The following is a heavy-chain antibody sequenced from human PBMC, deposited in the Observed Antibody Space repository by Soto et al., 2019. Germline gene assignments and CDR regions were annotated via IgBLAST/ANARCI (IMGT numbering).Heavy chain of an antibody. V-gene: IGHV1-18*01. CDR3: ARGTKGSGGSCYDLHAFHI. D-gene: IGHD2-15*01. J-gene: IGHJ3*02. CDR2: ISAYNGNT. CDR1: GYTFTSYG. Sequence: ASVKLSCKASGYTFTSYGISWVRQAPGQGLEWMGWISAYNGNTNYAQKLQGRVTMTTDTSTSTAYMELSSLRSEDTAVYYCARGTKGSGGSCYDLHAFHIWGQGTIGTLS.